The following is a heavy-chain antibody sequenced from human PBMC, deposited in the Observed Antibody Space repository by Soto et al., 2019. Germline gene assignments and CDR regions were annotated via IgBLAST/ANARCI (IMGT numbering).Heavy chain of an antibody. Sequence: QVQLVESGGGVVQPGRSLRLSCAASGFTFSSYGMHWVRQAPGKGLEWVAVISYDGSNKYYADSVKGRFTISRDNSKNTLYLQMNSLRAEDTAVNYCAKNGAGLDVWGQGTTVTVSS. V-gene: IGHV3-30*18. CDR1: GFTFSSYG. D-gene: IGHD4-17*01. CDR2: ISYDGSNK. J-gene: IGHJ6*02. CDR3: AKNGAGLDV.